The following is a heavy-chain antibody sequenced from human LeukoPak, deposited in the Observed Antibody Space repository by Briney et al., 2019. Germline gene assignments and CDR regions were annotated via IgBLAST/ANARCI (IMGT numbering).Heavy chain of an antibody. CDR2: IHTSGST. Sequence: SETLSLTCTVSGGSISSYYWNWIRQPAGKGLEWIGRIHTSGSTNYNPSLKSRVTMSVGTSKNQFSLKLSSVTAADTAVYYCARVICSGGSCRFDYWGQGTLVTVSS. V-gene: IGHV4-4*07. CDR1: GGSISSYY. J-gene: IGHJ4*02. D-gene: IGHD2-15*01. CDR3: ARVICSGGSCRFDY.